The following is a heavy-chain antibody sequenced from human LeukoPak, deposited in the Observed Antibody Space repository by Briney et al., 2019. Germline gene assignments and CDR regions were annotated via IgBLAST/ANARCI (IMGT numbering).Heavy chain of an antibody. CDR1: GGSISSSSYY. CDR2: IYYSGST. CDR3: ARHSDSDRAPPDY. J-gene: IGHJ4*02. V-gene: IGHV4-39*01. Sequence: PSETLSLTCTVSGGSISSSSYYWGWIRQPPGKGLEWIGSIYYSGSTYYNASLKSRVTISIDTTKNQFSLKLSSVTAADTAVYYCARHSDSDRAPPDYWGQGTLVTVSS. D-gene: IGHD1-14*01.